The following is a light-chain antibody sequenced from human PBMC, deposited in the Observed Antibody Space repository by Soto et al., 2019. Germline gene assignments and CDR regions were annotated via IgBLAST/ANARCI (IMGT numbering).Light chain of an antibody. Sequence: EIVLTQSPGTLSLSPGDRATLSCRASQSVSSSYLAWYQQKPGQAPRLLIYGASSRATGIPDRFSGSGSGTDFTLTISRLEPEDFAVYYCQQYGSSPYTFGRGTKLEIK. CDR2: GAS. CDR3: QQYGSSPYT. J-gene: IGKJ2*01. V-gene: IGKV3-20*01. CDR1: QSVSSSY.